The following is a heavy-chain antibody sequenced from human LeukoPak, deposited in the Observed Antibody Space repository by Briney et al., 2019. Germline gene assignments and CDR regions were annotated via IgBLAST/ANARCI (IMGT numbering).Heavy chain of an antibody. CDR2: IDWDDDK. Sequence: SGPALVKPTQTLTLTCTFSGFPLSTSGMCVSWIRQPPGKALEWLALIDWDDDKYYSTSLKTRLTISKDTSKNQVVLTMTNMDPVDTATYYCARIPLYYDSSGYYYGFDYWGQGTLVTVSS. J-gene: IGHJ4*02. D-gene: IGHD3-22*01. V-gene: IGHV2-70*01. CDR3: ARIPLYYDSSGYYYGFDY. CDR1: GFPLSTSGMC.